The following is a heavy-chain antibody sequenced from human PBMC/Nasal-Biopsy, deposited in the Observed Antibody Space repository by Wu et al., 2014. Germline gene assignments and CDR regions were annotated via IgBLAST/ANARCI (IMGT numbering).Heavy chain of an antibody. CDR1: GFTFSSYA. Sequence: LRLSCAASGFTFSSYAMSWVRQAPGKGLEWVSAISSSSGYIHSADSVKGRFTISRDNAKNSLYLQMNRLRAEDTAVYYCARVWVEVTAEDAFDIWGQGTMVTVSS. CDR2: ISSSSGYI. CDR3: ARVWVEVTAEDAFDI. V-gene: IGHV3-21*01. J-gene: IGHJ3*02. D-gene: IGHD2-21*02.